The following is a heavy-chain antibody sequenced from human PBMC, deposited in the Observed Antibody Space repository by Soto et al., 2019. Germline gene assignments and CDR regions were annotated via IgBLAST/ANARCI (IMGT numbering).Heavy chain of an antibody. V-gene: IGHV1-18*01. Sequence: ASVKVSCKASGYTCTIYGISCVLQSPLQGLEWMGCISAYNGNTNYAQKLQGRVTMTTDTSTSTAYMELRSLRSDDTAVYYCARDPTMVRGKLRALDIWGQGTTVTVSS. CDR3: ARDPTMVRGKLRALDI. D-gene: IGHD3-10*01. J-gene: IGHJ3*02. CDR2: ISAYNGNT. CDR1: GYTCTIYG.